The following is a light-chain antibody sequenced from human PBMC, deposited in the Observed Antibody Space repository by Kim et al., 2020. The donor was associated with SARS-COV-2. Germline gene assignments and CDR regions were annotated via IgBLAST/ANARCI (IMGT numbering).Light chain of an antibody. CDR1: NIGSKS. CDR2: YDS. V-gene: IGLV3-21*04. Sequence: SYELTQPPSVSVAPGKTARITCGGNNIGSKSVHWYQQKPGQAPVLVIYYDSDRPSGIPERFSGSNSGNTATLTISRVEAGDEADYYCQAWDSSSDHPFFG. J-gene: IGLJ1*01. CDR3: QAWDSSSDHPF.